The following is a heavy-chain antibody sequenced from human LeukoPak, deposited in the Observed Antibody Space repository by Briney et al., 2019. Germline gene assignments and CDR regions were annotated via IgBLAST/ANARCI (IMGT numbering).Heavy chain of an antibody. D-gene: IGHD6-19*01. CDR2: INPNSGGT. CDR1: GYTFTGYY. J-gene: IGHJ6*03. V-gene: IGHV1-2*02. CDR3: ARATAVAGYYYYYMDV. Sequence: GASVKVTCKASGYTFTGYYMHWVRQAPGQGLEWMGWINPNSGGTNYAQKFQGRVTITRNTSISTAYMELSSLRSEDTAVYYCARATAVAGYYYYYMDVWGKGTTVTVSS.